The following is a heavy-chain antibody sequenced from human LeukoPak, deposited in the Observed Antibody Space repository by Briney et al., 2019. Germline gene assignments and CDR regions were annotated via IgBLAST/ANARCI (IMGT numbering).Heavy chain of an antibody. D-gene: IGHD2-2*01. CDR1: GGSFSGYY. CDR3: ATSKYQLPLDAFDI. V-gene: IGHV4-34*01. CDR2: INHSGST. Sequence: SATLSLTCAVSGGSFSGYYWSWIRQPPGKGLEWIGEINHSGSTNYNPSLKSRVTISVDTSKNQFSLKLSSVTAADTAVYYCATSKYQLPLDAFDIWGQGTMVTVSS. J-gene: IGHJ3*02.